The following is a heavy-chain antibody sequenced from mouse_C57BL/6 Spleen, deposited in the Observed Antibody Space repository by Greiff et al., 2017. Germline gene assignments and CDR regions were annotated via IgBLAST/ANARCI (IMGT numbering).Heavy chain of an antibody. J-gene: IGHJ2*01. V-gene: IGHV1-52*01. CDR1: GYTFTSYW. CDR2: IDPSDSET. CDR3: ARAQDYDGKDYFDY. Sequence: QVQLQQPGAELVRPGSSVKLSCKASGYTFTSYWMHWVKQRPIQGLEWIGNIDPSDSETHYNQKFKDKATLTVDKSSSTAYMQLSSLTSEDSAVYYCARAQDYDGKDYFDYWGQGTTLTVSS. D-gene: IGHD2-4*01.